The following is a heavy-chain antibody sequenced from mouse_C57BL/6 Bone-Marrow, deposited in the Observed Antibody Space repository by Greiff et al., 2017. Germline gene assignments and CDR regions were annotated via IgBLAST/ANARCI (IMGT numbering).Heavy chain of an antibody. Sequence: DVQLQESGPGLAKPSQTLSLTCSVTGYSITSDYWNWIRKFPGNKLEYMGYISYSGSTYYNPSLKSRISITRDTSKNQYYLQLNSVTTEDTGTYCGARGTTVVAAWYYFDYWGQGTTLTVSS. CDR1: GYSITSDY. J-gene: IGHJ2*01. CDR3: ARGTTVVAAWYYFDY. CDR2: ISYSGST. D-gene: IGHD1-1*01. V-gene: IGHV3-8*01.